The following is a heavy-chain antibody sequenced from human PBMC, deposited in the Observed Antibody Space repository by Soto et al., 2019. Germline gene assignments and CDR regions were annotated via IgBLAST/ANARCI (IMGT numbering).Heavy chain of an antibody. J-gene: IGHJ6*02. Sequence: EVQLLESGGGLVQPGGSLRLSCAASGFTVSSYAMTWVRQAPGKGLEWVSGISGGGGSTYYADSVKGRLTISRDNSKNTLFLQMNSLRAEDTAVYYCAKDRTTVDFHYGMDVWGQGTTVSVSS. D-gene: IGHD4-17*01. CDR3: AKDRTTVDFHYGMDV. CDR2: ISGGGGST. CDR1: GFTVSSYA. V-gene: IGHV3-23*01.